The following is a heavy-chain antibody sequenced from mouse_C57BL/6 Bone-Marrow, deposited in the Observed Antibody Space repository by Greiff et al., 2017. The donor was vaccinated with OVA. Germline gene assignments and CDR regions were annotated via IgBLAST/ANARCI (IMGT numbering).Heavy chain of an antibody. CDR2: INPYNGGT. V-gene: IGHV1-19*01. CDR1: GYTFTDYY. Sequence: EVQLQESGPVLVKPGASVKMSCKASGYTFTDYYMNWVKQSHGKSLEWIGVINPYNGGTSYNQKFKGKATLTVDKSSSTAYMELNSLTSEDSAVYYCARVCDYGSYWYFDVWGTGTTVTVSS. CDR3: ARVCDYGSYWYFDV. J-gene: IGHJ1*03. D-gene: IGHD1-1*01.